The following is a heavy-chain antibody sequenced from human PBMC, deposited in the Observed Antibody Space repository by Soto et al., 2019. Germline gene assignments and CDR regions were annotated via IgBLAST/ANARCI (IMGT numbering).Heavy chain of an antibody. D-gene: IGHD3-10*01. Sequence: SETLSLTCTVSGGSISSSSYYWGWIRQPPGKGLEWIGSIYYSGSTYYNPSLKSRVTISVDTSKNQFSLKLSSVTAADTAVYYFARHRLTFSITMVRGVGPSNWFDPWGQGTLVT. CDR3: ARHRLTFSITMVRGVGPSNWFDP. CDR1: GGSISSSSYY. J-gene: IGHJ5*02. V-gene: IGHV4-39*01. CDR2: IYYSGST.